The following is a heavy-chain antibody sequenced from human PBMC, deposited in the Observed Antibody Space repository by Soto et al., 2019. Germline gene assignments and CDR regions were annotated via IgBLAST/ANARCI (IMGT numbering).Heavy chain of an antibody. V-gene: IGHV1-69*12. J-gene: IGHJ6*02. CDR2: IMPVFPTP. Sequence: QVQLVQSGAEVKKPGSSVKVSCKASGGTFSTSAISWVRQAPGQGLEWVGGIMPVFPTPDYAQNFQGRVTITADESTTTAYLELTSLIADDTAVYYCARDKDRLQLGGNYYYLLAVWGHGTAITVSS. D-gene: IGHD1-1*01. CDR1: GGTFSTSA. CDR3: ARDKDRLQLGGNYYYLLAV.